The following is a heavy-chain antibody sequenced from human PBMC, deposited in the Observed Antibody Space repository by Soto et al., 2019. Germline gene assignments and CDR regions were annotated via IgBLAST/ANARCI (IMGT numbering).Heavy chain of an antibody. CDR2: INPSGGST. CDR3: ARVLTRDYGDAGYSYYGMDV. Sequence: GASVKVSCKASGYTFTSYYMHWVRQAPGQGLEWMGIINPSGGSTSYAQKFQGRVTMTRDTSTSTVYMELSSLRSEDTAVCYCARVLTRDYGDAGYSYYGMDVCGQGTTVTVSS. D-gene: IGHD4-17*01. CDR1: GYTFTSYY. J-gene: IGHJ6*02. V-gene: IGHV1-46*01.